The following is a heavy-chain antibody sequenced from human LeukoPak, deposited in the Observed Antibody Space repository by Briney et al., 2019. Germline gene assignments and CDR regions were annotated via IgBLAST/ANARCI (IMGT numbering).Heavy chain of an antibody. CDR1: GGSFSGYY. CDR2: IHYSGSA. V-gene: IGHV4-34*01. J-gene: IGHJ4*02. Sequence: SETLSLTCAVYGGSFSGYYWSWIRQSPGKGLEWIAEIHYSGSASYNPSLKSRVTTLVDMSKNQFLLRLSSDTAADTAVYYCGRDLTFLTLYGSGSYFDEWGQGTLVTVSS. CDR3: GRDLTFLTLYGSGSYFDE. D-gene: IGHD3-10*01.